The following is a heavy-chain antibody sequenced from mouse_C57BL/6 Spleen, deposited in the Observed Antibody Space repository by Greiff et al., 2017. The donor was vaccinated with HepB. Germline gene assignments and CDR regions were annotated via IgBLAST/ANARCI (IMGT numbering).Heavy chain of an antibody. J-gene: IGHJ4*01. CDR3: AKCRGQLIAMDY. V-gene: IGHV2-5*01. D-gene: IGHD3-2*02. CDR2: IWRGGST. Sequence: VQVVESGPGLVQPSQSLSITCTVSGFSLTSYGVHWVRQSPGKGLEWLGVIWRGGSTDYNAAFMSRLSITKDNSKSQVFFKMNSLQADDTAIYYCAKCRGQLIAMDYWGQGTSVTVSS. CDR1: GFSLTSYG.